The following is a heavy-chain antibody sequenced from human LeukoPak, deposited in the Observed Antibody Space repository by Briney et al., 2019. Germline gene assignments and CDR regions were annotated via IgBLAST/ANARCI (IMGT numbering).Heavy chain of an antibody. CDR1: GFTVSSNY. V-gene: IGHV3-30*02. J-gene: IGHJ5*02. CDR2: IRYDESNK. D-gene: IGHD6-19*01. Sequence: PGGSLRLSCAASGFTVSSNYMSWVRQAPGKGLEWVAFIRYDESNKFYADSVKGRFTISRDNSKNILFLQMNSLRAEDTAVYYCATMQWLEGVDWFDPWGQGTLVTVSS. CDR3: ATMQWLEGVDWFDP.